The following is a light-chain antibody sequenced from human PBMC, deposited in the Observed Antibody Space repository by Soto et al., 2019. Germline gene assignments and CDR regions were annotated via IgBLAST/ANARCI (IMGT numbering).Light chain of an antibody. V-gene: IGKV1-6*01. J-gene: IGKJ4*01. CDR1: QGIRND. CDR3: LQDYTYPLT. CDR2: AAS. Sequence: AIQMTQSPSSLSASVGDRVTITCRASQGIRNDLGWYQQKAGKAPKLLIYAASSLESGVPSRFSGSGSGTDFTLTISSLQPEDFATYYCLQDYTYPLTFGGGTKVEIK.